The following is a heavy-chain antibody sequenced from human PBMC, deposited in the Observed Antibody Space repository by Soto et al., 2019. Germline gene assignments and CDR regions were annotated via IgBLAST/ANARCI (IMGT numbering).Heavy chain of an antibody. J-gene: IGHJ6*02. CDR1: GGSISSYY. CDR2: IYTSGST. Sequence: SETLSLTCTVSGGSISSYYWSWIRQPAGKGLEWIGRIYTSGSTNYNPSLKSRVTMSVDTSKNQFSLKLSSVTAAGTAVYYCARDVSPAVFWSGSYFYYYGMDVWGQGTTVTVSS. D-gene: IGHD3-3*01. CDR3: ARDVSPAVFWSGSYFYYYGMDV. V-gene: IGHV4-4*07.